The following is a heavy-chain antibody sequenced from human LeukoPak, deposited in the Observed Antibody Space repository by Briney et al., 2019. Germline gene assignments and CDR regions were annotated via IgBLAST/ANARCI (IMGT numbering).Heavy chain of an antibody. Sequence: SGGSLRLSCTASGFTLRNYWMHWVRRVPGKRLVWVSRISGDGSVTNYADSVQGRFTISRDNAKNILYLQTNSLRSEDTAVYYCARYSSSSGGAAYYLDYWGHGTLVTVSS. D-gene: IGHD6-6*01. CDR3: ARYSSSSGGAAYYLDY. J-gene: IGHJ4*01. CDR2: ISGDGSVT. CDR1: GFTLRNYW. V-gene: IGHV3-74*01.